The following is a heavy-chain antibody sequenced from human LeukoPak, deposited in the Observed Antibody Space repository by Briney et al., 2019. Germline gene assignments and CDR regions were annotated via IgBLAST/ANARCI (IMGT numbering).Heavy chain of an antibody. D-gene: IGHD2-21*02. V-gene: IGHV1-8*03. CDR2: MNPNSGNT. J-gene: IGHJ3*02. CDR1: GYTFTSYD. CDR3: ATDRPRYCGGDCYSHDAFDI. Sequence: GASVKVSCKASGYTFTSYDINWVRQATGQGLEWMGWMNPNSGNTGYAQKFQGRVTITRNTSISTAYMELSSLRSEDTAVYYCATDRPRYCGGDCYSHDAFDIWGQGTMVTVSS.